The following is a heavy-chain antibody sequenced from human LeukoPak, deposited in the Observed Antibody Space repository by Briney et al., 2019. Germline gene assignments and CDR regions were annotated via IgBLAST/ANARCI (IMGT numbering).Heavy chain of an antibody. D-gene: IGHD3-16*02. Sequence: ASVKVSCKASGYTFTGYYMHWVRQAPGQGLEWMGWINPNSGGTNYAQKFQGRVTMTRDTSISTAYMELSRLRSDDTAVYYCARVEEMITFGGVIDSFDYWGQGTLVTVSS. CDR3: ARVEEMITFGGVIDSFDY. J-gene: IGHJ4*02. V-gene: IGHV1-2*02. CDR2: INPNSGGT. CDR1: GYTFTGYY.